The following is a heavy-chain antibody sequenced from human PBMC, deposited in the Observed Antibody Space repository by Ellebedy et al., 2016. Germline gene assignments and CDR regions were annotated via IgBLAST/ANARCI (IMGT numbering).Heavy chain of an antibody. CDR2: ISSSSSYI. J-gene: IGHJ4*02. CDR1: GFTFSSYS. D-gene: IGHD2-15*01. Sequence: GESLKISXAASGFTFSSYSMNWVRQAPGKGLEWVSSISSSSSYIYYADSVKGRFTISRDNSKNTLYLQMNSLRDEDTAVYYCAKGGSLGYCSGGSCYSSSHYWGQGTLVTVSS. CDR3: AKGGSLGYCSGGSCYSSSHY. V-gene: IGHV3-21*04.